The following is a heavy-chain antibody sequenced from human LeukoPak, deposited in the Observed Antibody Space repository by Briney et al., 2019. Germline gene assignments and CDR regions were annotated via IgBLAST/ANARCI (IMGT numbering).Heavy chain of an antibody. J-gene: IGHJ3*02. D-gene: IGHD1-26*01. CDR1: GGSISSSSYY. CDR3: ARECIVGYTRVAFDI. Sequence: SETLYLTCTVSGGSISSSSYYWGWIRQPPGKGLEWIGSIYYSGSTYYNPSLKSRVTISVDTSKNQFSLKLSTVTAADTAVYYCARECIVGYTRVAFDIWGQGTMVTVSS. CDR2: IYYSGST. V-gene: IGHV4-39*07.